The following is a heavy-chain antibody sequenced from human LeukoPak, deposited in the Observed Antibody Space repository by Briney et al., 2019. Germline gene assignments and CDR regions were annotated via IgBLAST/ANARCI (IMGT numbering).Heavy chain of an antibody. Sequence: GGSLRLSCAASGFTFSSYAMHWIRQAPGKGLEWVAVIWYDGSNKYYADSVKGRFTISRDNSKSTLYLQMNSLRAEDTAVYYCAREHCSCCSCSSYYFDYWGQGTLVTVSS. D-gene: IGHD2-15*01. CDR1: GFTFSSYA. CDR3: AREHCSCCSCSSYYFDY. CDR2: IWYDGSNK. J-gene: IGHJ4*02. V-gene: IGHV3-33*08.